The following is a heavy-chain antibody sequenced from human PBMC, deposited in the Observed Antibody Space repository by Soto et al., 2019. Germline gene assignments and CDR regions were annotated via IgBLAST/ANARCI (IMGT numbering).Heavy chain of an antibody. D-gene: IGHD3-22*01. CDR1: EFIVSDSD. Sequence: HAGSVRKCFVGGEFIVSDSDMAWVHQAPGKVLEWLSVMSGDGRTRYALSVTGRFTISRDNSKNTLYLQMRSLRAEDAAAYYCVKWHTSNFDSLPFTGFDFWVQGTQVTVSS. J-gene: IGHJ4*02. CDR3: VKWHTSNFDSLPFTGFDF. V-gene: IGHV3-23*01. CDR2: MSGDGRT.